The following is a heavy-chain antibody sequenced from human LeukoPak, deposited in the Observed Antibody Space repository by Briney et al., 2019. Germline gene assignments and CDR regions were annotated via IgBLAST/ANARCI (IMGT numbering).Heavy chain of an antibody. Sequence: SVKVSCKASGGTFSSYATSWVRQAPGQGLEWMGRIIPILGIANYAQKFQGRVTITADKSTSPAYMELSSLRSEDTTVYYCARDPSPPSYYAGRLPPHNWFDPWGQGTLVTVSS. CDR1: GGTFSSYA. CDR3: ARDPSPPSYYAGRLPPHNWFDP. CDR2: IIPILGIA. J-gene: IGHJ5*02. D-gene: IGHD3-10*01. V-gene: IGHV1-69*04.